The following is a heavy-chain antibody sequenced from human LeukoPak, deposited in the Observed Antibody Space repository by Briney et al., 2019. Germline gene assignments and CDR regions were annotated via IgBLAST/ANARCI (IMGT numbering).Heavy chain of an antibody. Sequence: GGSLRLSCAASGFTFRSYGMHWVRQAPGKGLEWVAFIRYDGSIKYSADSVKGRFTISRDNSKNTLFLQMNSLRAEDTAVYYCAKDGGWMDPSVLYWYFDLWGRGTLVTVSS. D-gene: IGHD3-16*01. J-gene: IGHJ2*01. CDR1: GFTFRSYG. CDR3: AKDGGWMDPSVLYWYFDL. CDR2: IRYDGSIK. V-gene: IGHV3-30*02.